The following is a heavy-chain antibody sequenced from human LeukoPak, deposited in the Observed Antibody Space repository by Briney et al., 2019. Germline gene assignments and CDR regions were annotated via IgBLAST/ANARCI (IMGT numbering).Heavy chain of an antibody. Sequence: GGSLRLSCAASGFTFSSYAMSWVRQAPGKGLEWVSYISSSSSTIYYADSVKGRFTISRDNAKNSLYLQMNSLRAEDTAVYYCARVHSNYPWGMDVWGKGTTVTISS. CDR2: ISSSSSTI. D-gene: IGHD4-11*01. CDR1: GFTFSSYA. V-gene: IGHV3-48*01. CDR3: ARVHSNYPWGMDV. J-gene: IGHJ6*04.